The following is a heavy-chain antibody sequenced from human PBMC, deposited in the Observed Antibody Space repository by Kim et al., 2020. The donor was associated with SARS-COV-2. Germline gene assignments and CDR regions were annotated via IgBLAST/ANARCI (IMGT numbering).Heavy chain of an antibody. CDR2: IYYSGST. D-gene: IGHD2-2*01. CDR3: ARGEGYCSSTSCYSDAFDI. Sequence: SETLSLTCTVSGGSISSSSYYWGWIRQPPGKGLEWIGSIYYSGSTYYNPSLKSRVTISVDTSKNQFSLKLSSVTAADTAVYYCARGEGYCSSTSCYSDAFDIWGQGTMVTVSS. V-gene: IGHV4-39*07. J-gene: IGHJ3*02. CDR1: GGSISSSSYY.